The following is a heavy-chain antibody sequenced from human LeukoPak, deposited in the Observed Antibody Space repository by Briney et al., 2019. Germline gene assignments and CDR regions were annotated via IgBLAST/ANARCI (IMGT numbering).Heavy chain of an antibody. Sequence: PGGSLRLSCAASGFTFSSYSMNWVRQAPGKGLEWVSSISSSSSYIYYADSVKGRFTVSRDNAKNSLYLQMNSLRAEDTAVYYCARDSVPRFDPWGQGTLVTVSS. CDR2: ISSSSSYI. CDR1: GFTFSSYS. J-gene: IGHJ5*02. CDR3: ARDSVPRFDP. D-gene: IGHD3-10*01. V-gene: IGHV3-21*01.